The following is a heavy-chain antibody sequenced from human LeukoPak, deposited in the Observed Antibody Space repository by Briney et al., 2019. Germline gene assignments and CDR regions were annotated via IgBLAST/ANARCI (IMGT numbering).Heavy chain of an antibody. Sequence: SETLSLTCAVYGGSFSGYYWGWIRQPPGKGLEWIGEINHSGSTNYNPSLKSRVTISVDTSKNQFSLKLSSVTAADTAVYYCARDRTRVGAGAFDIWGQGTMVTVSS. V-gene: IGHV4-34*01. D-gene: IGHD1-26*01. CDR2: INHSGST. CDR3: ARDRTRVGAGAFDI. J-gene: IGHJ3*02. CDR1: GGSFSGYY.